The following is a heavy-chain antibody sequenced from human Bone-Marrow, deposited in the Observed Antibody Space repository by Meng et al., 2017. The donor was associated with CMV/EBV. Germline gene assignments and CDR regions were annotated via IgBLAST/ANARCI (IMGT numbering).Heavy chain of an antibody. Sequence: GGSLRLSCAASGFTFSSYEMNWVRQAPGKGLEWVSYISSSGSTIYYADSVKGRFTISRDNAKNSLYLQMNSLRAEDTAVYYCARGYRCSGSYYRYYYYGMDVWGQGTTVTVSS. CDR2: ISSSGSTI. J-gene: IGHJ6*02. V-gene: IGHV3-48*03. D-gene: IGHD1-26*01. CDR1: GFTFSSYE. CDR3: ARGYRCSGSYYRYYYYGMDV.